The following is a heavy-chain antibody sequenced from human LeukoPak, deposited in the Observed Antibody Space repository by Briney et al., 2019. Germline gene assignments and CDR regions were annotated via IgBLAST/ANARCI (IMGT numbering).Heavy chain of an antibody. J-gene: IGHJ4*02. CDR1: GFTFSSYW. CDR2: IKQDGSEK. D-gene: IGHD3-22*01. Sequence: GGSLRLSCAASGFTFSSYWMSWVRQAPGKGLEWVANIKQDGSEKYYVDSVKGRFTISRDNAKNSLYLQMNSLRAEDTAVYYCAKARRTNYYDSSGYYDYWGQGTLVTVSS. CDR3: AKARRTNYYDSSGYYDY. V-gene: IGHV3-7*05.